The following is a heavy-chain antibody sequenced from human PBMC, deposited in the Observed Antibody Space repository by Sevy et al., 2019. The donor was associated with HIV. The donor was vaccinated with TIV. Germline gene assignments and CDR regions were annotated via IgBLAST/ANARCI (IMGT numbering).Heavy chain of an antibody. D-gene: IGHD2-2*01. V-gene: IGHV1-18*01. CDR3: ASCSSTSCHGLFDY. J-gene: IGHJ4*02. CDR2: ISAYNGNT. CDR1: GYTFTSYG. Sequence: ASVKVSCKASGYTFTSYGIIWVRQAPGQGLEWMGWISAYNGNTNYAQKLQGRVTMTTDTSTSTAYMELRSLRSDDTAVYYCASCSSTSCHGLFDYWSQGTLVTVSS.